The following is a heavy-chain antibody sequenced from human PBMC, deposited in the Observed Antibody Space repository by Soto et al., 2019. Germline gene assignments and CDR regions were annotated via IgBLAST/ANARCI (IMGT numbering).Heavy chain of an antibody. D-gene: IGHD6-19*01. V-gene: IGHV3-43*01. CDR2: ISWDGGST. CDR3: AKDISYSSGWPGY. J-gene: IGHJ4*02. CDR1: GFTFDDYT. Sequence: GWSLRLSCAASGFTFDDYTIHWVRQAPGKGLEWVSLISWDGGSTYYADSVKGRFTISRDNSKNSLYLQMNSLRTEDTALYYCAKDISYSSGWPGYWGQGTLVTVS.